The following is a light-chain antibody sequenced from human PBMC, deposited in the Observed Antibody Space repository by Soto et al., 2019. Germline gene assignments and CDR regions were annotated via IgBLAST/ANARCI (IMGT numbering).Light chain of an antibody. CDR3: SSYAGTGTVV. V-gene: IGLV2-23*01. J-gene: IGLJ2*01. Sequence: QSVLTQPASVSGSPGQSITISCTGTSSDVGRSNLVSWYQQHPGKAPKLMIYEGSKRPSGVSNRFSGSKSGNTASLTISGLQAEDEADYYCSSYAGTGTVVFGGGTKLTVL. CDR2: EGS. CDR1: SSDVGRSNL.